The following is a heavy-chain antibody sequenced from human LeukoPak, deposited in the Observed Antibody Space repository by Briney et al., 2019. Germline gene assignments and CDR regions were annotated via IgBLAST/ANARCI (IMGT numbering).Heavy chain of an antibody. CDR2: IKEDGSKK. CDR1: GFTFSSHW. J-gene: IGHJ4*02. V-gene: IGHV3-7*03. Sequence: GGSLRLSCAASGFTFSSHWRTWVRQAPGKGLEWVANIKEDGSKKNYVDSVKGRFTISRDNAKNSLYLQMNSLRAEDTAVYHCATPLDYYDSSGYHQGGDWGQGTLVTVSS. CDR3: ATPLDYYDSSGYHQGGD. D-gene: IGHD3-22*01.